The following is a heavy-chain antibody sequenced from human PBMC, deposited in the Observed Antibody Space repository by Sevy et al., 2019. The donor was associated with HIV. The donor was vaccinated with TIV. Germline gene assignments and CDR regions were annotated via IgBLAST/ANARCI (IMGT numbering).Heavy chain of an antibody. Sequence: GGSLRLSCAASGFTFSSYGMHWVRQAPGKGLEWVAVISYDGSNKYYADSVKDRFTISRDNSKNTLYLQMNSLRAEDTAVYYCAKDIAPAAFPNWFDPWGQGTLVTVSS. D-gene: IGHD2-2*01. CDR2: ISYDGSNK. CDR1: GFTFSSYG. CDR3: AKDIAPAAFPNWFDP. V-gene: IGHV3-30*18. J-gene: IGHJ5*02.